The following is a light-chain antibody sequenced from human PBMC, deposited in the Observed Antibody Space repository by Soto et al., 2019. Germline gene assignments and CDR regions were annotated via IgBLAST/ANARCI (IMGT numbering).Light chain of an antibody. CDR3: AAWDDSLNVWV. CDR1: SSNIGSNT. J-gene: IGLJ3*02. Sequence: QSVLTQAPSASGTPGQRVTISCSGSSSNIGSNTVSWYQQVPGTAPKLLIYSNDQRPSGVPDRFSGSKSGTSASLAIGGLQSEDEADYYCAAWDDSLNVWVFGGGTQLTVL. V-gene: IGLV1-44*01. CDR2: SND.